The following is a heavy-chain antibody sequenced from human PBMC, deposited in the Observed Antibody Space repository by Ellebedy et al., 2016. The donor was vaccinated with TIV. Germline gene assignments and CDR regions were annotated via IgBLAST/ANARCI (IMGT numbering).Heavy chain of an antibody. V-gene: IGHV3-23*01. CDR3: AKDMGYCSGGSCFY. D-gene: IGHD2-15*01. CDR2: ISGSGDTT. Sequence: PGGSLRLSCAASGLTFSSYAMSWVRQAPGKGLEWVSAISGSGDTTYYADSVKGRFTISRDNSKNTLYLQMKSLRAEDTAVYYCAKDMGYCSGGSCFYWGQGTLVTVSS. J-gene: IGHJ4*02. CDR1: GLTFSSYA.